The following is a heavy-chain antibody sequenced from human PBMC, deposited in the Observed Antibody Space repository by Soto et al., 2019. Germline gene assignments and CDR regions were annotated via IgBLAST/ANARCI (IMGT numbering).Heavy chain of an antibody. V-gene: IGHV3-30*18. CDR2: ISYDGSNK. CDR1: GFTFSSYG. D-gene: IGHD3-3*01. CDR3: AKEVWSGPMDV. Sequence: ESGGGVVQPGRSLRLSCAASGFTFSSYGMHWVRQAPGKGLEWVAVISYDGSNKYYADSVKGRFTISRDNSKNTLYLQMNRLRAEDTAVYYCAKEVWSGPMDVWGQGTTVTVSS. J-gene: IGHJ6*02.